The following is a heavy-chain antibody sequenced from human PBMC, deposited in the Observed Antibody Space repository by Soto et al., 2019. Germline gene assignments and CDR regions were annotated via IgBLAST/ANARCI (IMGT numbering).Heavy chain of an antibody. V-gene: IGHV3-30*18. Sequence: QVQLVESGGGVVQPGRSLRLSCAASGFTFSSYGMHWVRQAPGKGLEWVAVISYDGSNKYYADSVTGRFTISRDNSKNTLYLQMNSLRAEDTSVYYCAKDARRYCISTSCSHFDYWGQGTLVTVSS. CDR3: AKDARRYCISTSCSHFDY. D-gene: IGHD2-2*01. CDR2: ISYDGSNK. J-gene: IGHJ4*02. CDR1: GFTFSSYG.